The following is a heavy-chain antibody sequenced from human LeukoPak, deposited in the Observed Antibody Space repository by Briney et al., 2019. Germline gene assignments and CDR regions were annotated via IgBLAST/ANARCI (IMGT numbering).Heavy chain of an antibody. CDR2: ISASGGST. Sequence: PGGSLRLSCAASGFTFTTYAMSWVRQAPGKGLEWVSSISASGGSTYSAGSVKGRFTISRDNSKNTLYLQMNSLRAEDTALYYCAKVENLAGRFDPWGQGTLVTVSS. V-gene: IGHV3-23*01. D-gene: IGHD2/OR15-2a*01. CDR3: AKVENLAGRFDP. J-gene: IGHJ5*02. CDR1: GFTFTTYA.